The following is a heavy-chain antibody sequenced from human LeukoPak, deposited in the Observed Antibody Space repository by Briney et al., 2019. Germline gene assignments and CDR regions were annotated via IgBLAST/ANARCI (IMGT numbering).Heavy chain of an antibody. D-gene: IGHD2-2*01. Sequence: PGGSLRLSCAASGFTFSSYSMNWVRQAPGKGLEWVSSISSSSSYIYYADSVKGRFTISRDNSKNTLYLQMNSLRAEDTAVYYCAKEVVVVPAANFDYWGQGTLVTVSS. J-gene: IGHJ4*02. V-gene: IGHV3-21*04. CDR1: GFTFSSYS. CDR3: AKEVVVVPAANFDY. CDR2: ISSSSSYI.